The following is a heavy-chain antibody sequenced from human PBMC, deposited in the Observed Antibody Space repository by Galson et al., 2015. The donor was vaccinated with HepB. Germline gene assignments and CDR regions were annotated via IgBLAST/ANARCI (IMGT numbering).Heavy chain of an antibody. CDR2: TYYRSKWYN. CDR1: GDSVPGNNAVA. Sequence: CAISGDSVPGNNAVAWNWIRQSPSSGLEWLGRTYYRSKWYNDYALFVRSRITINADTSKNQFSLQLNSVTPEDTAVYYCARGRFTSFDTWGQGTMVTVSS. CDR3: ARGRFTSFDT. J-gene: IGHJ3*02. V-gene: IGHV6-1*01.